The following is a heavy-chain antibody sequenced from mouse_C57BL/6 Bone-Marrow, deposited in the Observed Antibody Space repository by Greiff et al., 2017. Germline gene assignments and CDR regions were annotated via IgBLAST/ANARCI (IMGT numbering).Heavy chain of an antibody. V-gene: IGHV5-12*01. CDR3: ARRTFNVFFDY. Sequence: EVKLLESGGGLVQPGGSLKLSCAASGFTFSDYYMYWVRQTPEKRLEWVAYISNGGGSTYYPDTVKGRFTISRDNAKNTLYLQMSRLKSEDTAMYYCARRTFNVFFDYWGQGTTLTVSS. CDR1: GFTFSDYY. J-gene: IGHJ2*01. CDR2: ISNGGGST.